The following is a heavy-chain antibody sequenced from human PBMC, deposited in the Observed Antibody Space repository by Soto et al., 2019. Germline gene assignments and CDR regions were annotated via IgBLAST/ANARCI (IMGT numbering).Heavy chain of an antibody. Sequence: ASVKVSCKASGYTFTGYYMHWVRQAPGQGLEWMGLINLSGGSTSYAQKFQGIVTMTRDTSTSTVYMDLSSLRSEDTAVYYCASSMRRPYWGQGTLVTVSS. V-gene: IGHV1-46*01. CDR3: ASSMRRPY. D-gene: IGHD3-22*01. CDR1: GYTFTGYY. J-gene: IGHJ4*02. CDR2: INLSGGST.